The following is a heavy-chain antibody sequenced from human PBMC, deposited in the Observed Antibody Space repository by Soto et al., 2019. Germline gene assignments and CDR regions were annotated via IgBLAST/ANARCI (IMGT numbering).Heavy chain of an antibody. V-gene: IGHV3-23*01. CDR1: VFTFSNYA. CDR2: ISGSGAST. CDR3: AASDSSGYPYYFDY. D-gene: IGHD3-22*01. J-gene: IGHJ4*02. Sequence: LXLSCAASVFTFSNYAMSWVRQAPGKGLQWVSTISGSGASTYYGDSVKGRFTISRDNSKNTLYMQMNSLRVEDTAVYYCAASDSSGYPYYFDYWGQGTLVTVSS.